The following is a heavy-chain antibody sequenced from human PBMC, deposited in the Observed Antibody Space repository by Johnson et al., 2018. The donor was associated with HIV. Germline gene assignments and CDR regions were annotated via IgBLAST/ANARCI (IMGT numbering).Heavy chain of an antibody. CDR2: ISSDGSST. CDR1: GFTFDDYG. D-gene: IGHD2-8*02. Sequence: VQLVESGGGLVQPGVSLRLSCAASGFTFDDYGMSWVRQAPGKGLEWVSRISSDGSSTTYAVSMKGRLTISRDNAKNTLYLQMNSLRAEDTALYYCARDRRCCAGDGCSNAFDIWGQGTMVTVSS. CDR3: ARDRRCCAGDGCSNAFDI. V-gene: IGHV3-20*04. J-gene: IGHJ3*02.